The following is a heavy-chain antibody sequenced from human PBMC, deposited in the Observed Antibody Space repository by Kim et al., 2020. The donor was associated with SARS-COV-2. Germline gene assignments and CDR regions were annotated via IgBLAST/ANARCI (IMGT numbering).Heavy chain of an antibody. J-gene: IGHJ4*02. CDR3: AKQHPYASGTYAPYSFDY. CDR2: IYYSGST. CDR1: GGSISTNPSY. V-gene: IGHV4-39*01. Sequence: SETLSLTCTVSGGSISTNPSYWGWIRQPPGKGLEWIGTIYYSGSTYYNPSLKSRFAISVDTSKNQFSLKVNSVTTTDTAVYYCAKQHPYASGTYAPYSFDYWGQGTLVTVSS. D-gene: IGHD3-10*01.